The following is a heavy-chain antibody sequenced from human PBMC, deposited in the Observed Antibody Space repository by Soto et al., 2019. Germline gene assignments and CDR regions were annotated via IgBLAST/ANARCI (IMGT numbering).Heavy chain of an antibody. J-gene: IGHJ4*02. CDR3: ARSPGIYFDY. Sequence: PSETLSLTCTVSGGSISSYYWSWIRQPPGKGLEWIGYIYYSGSTNYNPSLKSRVAISVDTSKNQFSLKLNSVTAADTALYYCARSPGIYFDYWGQGVMVTVSS. V-gene: IGHV4-59*01. D-gene: IGHD1-26*01. CDR2: IYYSGST. CDR1: GGSISSYY.